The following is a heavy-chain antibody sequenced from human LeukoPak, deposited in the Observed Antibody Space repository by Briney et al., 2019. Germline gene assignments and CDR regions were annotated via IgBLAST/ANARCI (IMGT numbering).Heavy chain of an antibody. Sequence: GASVKVSCKASGYTFTSYGISWVRQAPGQGLEWMGWISAYNGNTNYAQKLQGRVTMTTDTSTSTAYMELRSLRSYDTAVYYCARESGSYPLYYYGMDVWGQGTTVTVSS. D-gene: IGHD1-26*01. CDR1: GYTFTSYG. CDR3: ARESGSYPLYYYGMDV. J-gene: IGHJ6*02. V-gene: IGHV1-18*01. CDR2: ISAYNGNT.